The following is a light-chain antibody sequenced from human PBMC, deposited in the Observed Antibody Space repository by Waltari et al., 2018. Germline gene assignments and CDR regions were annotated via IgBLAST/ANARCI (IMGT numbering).Light chain of an antibody. Sequence: QSALTQPASVSGSPGQSITISCPGTSSDVGTYDLVSWYQQHPGKAPKLMIYEVTKRPSWVSNRFSGSKSGNTASLTVSGLQAEDEADYYCCSYAGSGTLVFGGGTKLTVL. CDR3: CSYAGSGTLV. V-gene: IGLV2-23*02. CDR1: SSDVGTYDL. CDR2: EVT. J-gene: IGLJ2*01.